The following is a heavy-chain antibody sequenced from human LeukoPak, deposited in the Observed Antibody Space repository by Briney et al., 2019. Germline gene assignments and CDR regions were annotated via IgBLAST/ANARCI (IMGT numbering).Heavy chain of an antibody. V-gene: IGHV1-18*01. J-gene: IGHJ1*01. CDR3: ARYNYYSDPSGFSVHTEYFHD. CDR2: ISAYNGNT. Sequence: GASVKVSCKAPGYTFTSYGISWVRQAPGQGLEWMGWISAYNGNTNYAQKLQGRVTMTTDTSTSTAYMELRSLRSDDTAIYFCARYNYYSDPSGFSVHTEYFHDWGQGTLVTVSS. CDR1: GYTFTSYG. D-gene: IGHD3-22*01.